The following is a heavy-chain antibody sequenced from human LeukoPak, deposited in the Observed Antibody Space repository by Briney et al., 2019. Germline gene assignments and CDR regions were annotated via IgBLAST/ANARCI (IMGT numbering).Heavy chain of an antibody. CDR1: GGSFSGYY. Sequence: SETLSLTCAVYGGSFSGYYWSWIRQPPGKGLEWIGEINHSGSTNYNPSLKSRVTISVDTSKNQFSLKLSSVTAADTAVYYCARRTRYSSSWYVSHWGQGTLVTVSS. D-gene: IGHD6-13*01. CDR2: INHSGST. CDR3: ARRTRYSSSWYVSH. V-gene: IGHV4-34*01. J-gene: IGHJ1*01.